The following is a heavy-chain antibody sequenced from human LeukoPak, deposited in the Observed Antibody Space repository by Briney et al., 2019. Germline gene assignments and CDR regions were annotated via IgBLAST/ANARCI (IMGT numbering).Heavy chain of an antibody. Sequence: GGSLRLSCAASGFTFSDYYMGWIRQAPGKGLEWISYITNNGGAMFYADSLKGRLTIFGDNAKNSLYLQMNSLRAEDTAVYYCARETAISSLYYYYYMDVWDKGTTVTISS. CDR2: ITNNGGAM. V-gene: IGHV3-11*04. CDR1: GFTFSDYY. D-gene: IGHD6-6*01. J-gene: IGHJ6*03. CDR3: ARETAISSLYYYYYMDV.